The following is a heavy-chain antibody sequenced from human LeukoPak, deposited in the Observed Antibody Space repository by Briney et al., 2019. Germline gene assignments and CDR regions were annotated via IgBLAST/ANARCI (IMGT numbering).Heavy chain of an antibody. CDR1: GGSISSYY. CDR2: INHSGST. D-gene: IGHD3-22*01. V-gene: IGHV4-34*01. J-gene: IGHJ4*02. Sequence: SETLSLTCTVSGGSISSYYWSWIRQPPGKGLEWIGEINHSGSTNYNPSLKSRVTISVDTSKNQFSLKLSSVTAADTAVYYCARGYHSIVVVITYYFDYWGQGTLVTVSS. CDR3: ARGYHSIVVVITYYFDY.